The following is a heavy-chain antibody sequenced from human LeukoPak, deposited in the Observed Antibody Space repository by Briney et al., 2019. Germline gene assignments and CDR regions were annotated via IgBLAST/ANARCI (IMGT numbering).Heavy chain of an antibody. CDR2: IIPILGTA. Sequence: ASVKVSCKASGGTFSSYAISWVRQAPGQGLERMGGIIPILGTANYAQKFQGRVTITADESTSTAYMKLSSLRSEDTAEDYSANDCAARVLGVIAQTFEHWGQGPLVTVSS. CDR3: ANDCAARVLGVIAQTFEH. CDR1: GGTFSSYA. D-gene: IGHD3-10*01. J-gene: IGHJ4*02. V-gene: IGHV1-69*01.